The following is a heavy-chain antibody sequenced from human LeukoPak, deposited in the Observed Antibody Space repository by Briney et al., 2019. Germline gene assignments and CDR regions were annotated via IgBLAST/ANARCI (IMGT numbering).Heavy chain of an antibody. J-gene: IGHJ4*02. D-gene: IGHD5-18*01. CDR2: IKKDGSEK. CDR3: ARDLSGVTGYTYGRGIDY. CDR1: GFTFINAW. V-gene: IGHV3-7*01. Sequence: PGGSPRLSCAASGFTFINAWMAWVRQAPGKGLEWVANIKKDGSEKYYVDSVKGRFTISRDNAKTSLYLQMNSLRAEDTAVYYCARDLSGVTGYTYGRGIDYWGQGTLVTVSS.